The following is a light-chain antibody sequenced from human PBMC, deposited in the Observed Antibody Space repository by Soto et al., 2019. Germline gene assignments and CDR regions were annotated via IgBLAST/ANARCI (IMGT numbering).Light chain of an antibody. V-gene: IGKV3-20*01. Sequence: EVVMTQSPTTLSVSPGERATLSCRASQSVNSNLAWYQQKPGQAPRLLIYGASSRATGIPDRFSGSGSGTDFTLTISRLEPEDFAVYYCQEYGHSPQTFGQGTKVDI. CDR1: QSVNSN. CDR3: QEYGHSPQT. CDR2: GAS. J-gene: IGKJ1*01.